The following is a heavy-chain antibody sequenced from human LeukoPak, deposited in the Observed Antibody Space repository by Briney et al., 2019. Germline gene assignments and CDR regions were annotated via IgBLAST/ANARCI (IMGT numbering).Heavy chain of an antibody. Sequence: PGGSLRLSCAASGFTFSSYWMSWVRQAPGKGLEWVANIKQDGSEKYYVDSVKGRFTISRDNAKNSLYLQMNSLRAEDTAVYYCARDPVAVAGTGKDDYWGQGTLVTVSS. D-gene: IGHD6-19*01. CDR2: IKQDGSEK. V-gene: IGHV3-7*01. J-gene: IGHJ4*02. CDR1: GFTFSSYW. CDR3: ARDPVAVAGTGKDDY.